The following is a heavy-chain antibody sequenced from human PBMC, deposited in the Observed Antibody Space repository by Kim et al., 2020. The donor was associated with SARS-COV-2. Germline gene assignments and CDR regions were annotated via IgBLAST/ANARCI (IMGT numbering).Heavy chain of an antibody. J-gene: IGHJ4*02. V-gene: IGHV4-61*01. Sequence: SETLSLTCTVSGGSVSSGSYCWSWIRQPPGKGLEWIGCIYYSGSTSYNPSLKSRVTISVDTSKNQFSLKLSSVTAADTAVYYCARELIAAQDYFDYWGQGALVTVSS. CDR1: GGSVSSGSYC. CDR2: IYYSGST. CDR3: ARELIAAQDYFDY. D-gene: IGHD6-6*01.